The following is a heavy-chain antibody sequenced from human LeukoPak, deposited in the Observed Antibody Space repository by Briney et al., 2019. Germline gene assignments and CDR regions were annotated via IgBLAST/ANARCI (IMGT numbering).Heavy chain of an antibody. V-gene: IGHV3-23*01. CDR1: GFTFSSYA. CDR2: ISGSGGSL. J-gene: IGHJ5*02. Sequence: GGSLRLSCAASGFTFSSYAMTWVRQAPGKGLEWVSSISGSGGSLYHADSVKGRFTISRDNSKNTLYLQMNSLRAEDTALYYCAKDTRGSSPRGFDPWGQGTLVTVSS. D-gene: IGHD1-26*01. CDR3: AKDTRGSSPRGFDP.